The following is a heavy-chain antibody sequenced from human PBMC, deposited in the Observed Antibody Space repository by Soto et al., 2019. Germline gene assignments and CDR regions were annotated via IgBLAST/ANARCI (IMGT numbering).Heavy chain of an antibody. CDR3: ARLFFYDAGTKYYLDY. D-gene: IGHD3-10*01. J-gene: IGHJ4*02. V-gene: IGHV5-51*01. CDR1: GYSFPSYW. Sequence: GESLKISCKGSGYSFPSYWIGWVRQMPGKGLEWMGIIYPRDSDTRYSPSFQGQVTISVDKSISTAYLQWANLKASDSAMYYCARLFFYDAGTKYYLDYWGQGTPVTVS. CDR2: IYPRDSDT.